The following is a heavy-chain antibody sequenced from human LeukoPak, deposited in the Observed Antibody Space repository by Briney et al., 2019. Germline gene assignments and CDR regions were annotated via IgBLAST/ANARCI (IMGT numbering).Heavy chain of an antibody. CDR1: GGSFSGYY. CDR3: ARRPGQYYDSSSYYYAYYYYYYMDV. Sequence: PSETLSLTCAVYGGSFSGYYWSWIRQPPGKGLEWIGEINHSGSTNYNPSLKSRVTISVDTSKDQFSLKLSSVTAADAAVYYCARRPGQYYDSSSYYYAYYYYYYMDVWGKGTTVTISS. D-gene: IGHD3-22*01. J-gene: IGHJ6*03. CDR2: INHSGST. V-gene: IGHV4-34*01.